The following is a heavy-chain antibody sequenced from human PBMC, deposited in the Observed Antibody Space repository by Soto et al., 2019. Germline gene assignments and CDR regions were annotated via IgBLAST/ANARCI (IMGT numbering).Heavy chain of an antibody. V-gene: IGHV1-18*01. CDR1: GYTFTSYA. CDR2: ISAYNGNT. J-gene: IGHJ4*02. D-gene: IGHD6-13*01. Sequence: ASVKVSCKASGYTFTSYAIHWVRQAPGQGLEWMGWISAYNGNTNYAQSLQGRVTMTTDTSTTTAYMELRSLKSDDTAVYYCARVSPSSRAAEPWGQGTLVTVSS. CDR3: ARVSPSSRAAEP.